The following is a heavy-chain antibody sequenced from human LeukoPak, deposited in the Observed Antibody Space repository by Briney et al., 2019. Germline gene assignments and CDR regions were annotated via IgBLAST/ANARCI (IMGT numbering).Heavy chain of an antibody. D-gene: IGHD1-26*01. Sequence: SQTLSLTCTVSGGSISSGDYYWSWIRQPPGKGLEWIGYIYYSGSTYYNPSPKSRVTISVDTSKNQFSLKLSSVTAADTAVYYCARDLGWSPGARHLASDYWGQGTLVTVSS. CDR1: GGSISSGDYY. J-gene: IGHJ4*02. V-gene: IGHV4-30-4*01. CDR2: IYYSGST. CDR3: ARDLGWSPGARHLASDY.